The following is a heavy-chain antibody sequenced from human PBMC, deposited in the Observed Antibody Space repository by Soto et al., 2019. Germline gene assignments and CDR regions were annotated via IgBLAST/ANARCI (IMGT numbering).Heavy chain of an antibody. CDR2: IFDSGST. CDR1: GGSINSGGYY. J-gene: IGHJ4*02. Sequence: QVQLQESGPGLVKPSQTLSLTCTVSGGSINSGGYYWSWIRQHPGKGLEWIGYIFDSGSTYYNPSIKSRVTISVDMSKNQFSLKLSSVTAADTAVYYCARVGGSGSPFDNWGQGTLVTVSS. V-gene: IGHV4-31*03. CDR3: ARVGGSGSPFDN. D-gene: IGHD3-10*01.